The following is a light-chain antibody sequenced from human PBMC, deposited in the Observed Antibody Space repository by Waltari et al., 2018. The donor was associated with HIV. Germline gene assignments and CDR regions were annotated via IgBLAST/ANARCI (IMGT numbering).Light chain of an antibody. V-gene: IGLV2-23*02. Sequence: QSALTQPASVSGSPGQSITISCTATSSDVASYNLVSWYQQHPGKAPKVMIYAVTKRPSEVSNRFSGSKSDNTASLTISGLQAEDEADYYCCSYAGTGTYVVGTGTKVTVL. J-gene: IGLJ1*01. CDR1: SSDVASYNL. CDR3: CSYAGTGTYV. CDR2: AVT.